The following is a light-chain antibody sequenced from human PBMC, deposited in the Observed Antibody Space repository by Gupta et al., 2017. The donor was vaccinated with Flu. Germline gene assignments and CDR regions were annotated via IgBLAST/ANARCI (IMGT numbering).Light chain of an antibody. V-gene: IGLV1-51*02. J-gene: IGLJ2*01. CDR1: SPNIGNNY. CDR3: GTWDSSLSAGV. CDR2: ENN. Sequence: QSVLTQPPSVSAAPGQKVTTSCSGSSPNIGNNYVSWYQQLPGTAPKLLIYENNKRPSGIPDRFSGSKSGTSATLGITGLQTGDEADYYCGTWDSSLSAGVFGGGTKLTVL.